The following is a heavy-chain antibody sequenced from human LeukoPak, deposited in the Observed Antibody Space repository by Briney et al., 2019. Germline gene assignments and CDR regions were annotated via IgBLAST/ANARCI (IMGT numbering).Heavy chain of an antibody. J-gene: IGHJ5*02. CDR2: INPNSGGT. D-gene: IGHD4-17*01. V-gene: IGHV1-2*02. CDR3: ARVPSRYGDYGP. Sequence: ASVRVSCKASRYTFTGYYMHWVRQAPGQGLEWMGWINPNSGGTNYAQKFQGRVTMTRDTSISTAYMELSRLRSDDTAVYYCARVPSRYGDYGPWGQGTLVTVSS. CDR1: RYTFTGYY.